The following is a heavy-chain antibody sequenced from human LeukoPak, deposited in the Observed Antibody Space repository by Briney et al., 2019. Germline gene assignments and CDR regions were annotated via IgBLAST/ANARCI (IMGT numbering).Heavy chain of an antibody. Sequence: PSETLSLTCAVSGASISSSIHYWGWVRQPPGKGLEWIGSVYYSGGTYYNPSLESRLTISVDTSNNRFSLKLKSVTAADTAVFYCARVTTGSTTLDSWGQGTPVTVSS. J-gene: IGHJ4*02. D-gene: IGHD1-1*01. CDR2: VYYSGGT. CDR3: ARVTTGSTTLDS. CDR1: GASISSSIHY. V-gene: IGHV4-39*02.